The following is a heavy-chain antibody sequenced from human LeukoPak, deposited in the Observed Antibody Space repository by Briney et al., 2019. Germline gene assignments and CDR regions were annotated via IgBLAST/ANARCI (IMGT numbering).Heavy chain of an antibody. Sequence: PSETLSLTCTVSGGSIRSSGYYWGWIRQSPGKGLEWIGSIYDTGSTNYSPSLQSRVTISVDTSKNQFSLKLSSVTAADTAVYYCANYYDGRGHYRDYWGQGTLVTVSS. D-gene: IGHD3-22*01. CDR3: ANYYDGRGHYRDY. CDR1: GGSIRSSGYY. J-gene: IGHJ4*02. V-gene: IGHV4-39*01. CDR2: IYDTGST.